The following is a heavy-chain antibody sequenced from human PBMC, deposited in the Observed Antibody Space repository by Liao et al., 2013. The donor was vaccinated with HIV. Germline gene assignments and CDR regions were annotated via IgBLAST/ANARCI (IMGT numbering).Heavy chain of an antibody. J-gene: IGHJ4*02. D-gene: IGHD4-11*01. CDR1: GESLSGYH. V-gene: IGHV4-34*01. CDR3: ARDVRGMTTAIVPLSP. Sequence: QVQLQQWGAGLLKPSETLSLTCAVYGESLSGYHWTWIRQPPGKGLEWIGKVSHSGSTNYNPSLKSRVTISVDTSKNQFSLRLSSVTAADTAVYYCARDVRGMTTAIVPLSPWGQGTLVTVSS. CDR2: VSHSGST.